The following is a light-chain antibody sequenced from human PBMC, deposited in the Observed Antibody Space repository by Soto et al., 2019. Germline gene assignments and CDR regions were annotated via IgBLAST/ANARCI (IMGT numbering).Light chain of an antibody. V-gene: IGLV2-23*02. CDR3: CSVGSSGYV. CDR1: TGDVGI. Sequence: QSVLTQPASVSGSPGQSITISCSGATGDVGIVSWYQHHPGKPPKLMIHEVTKRPSGVSDRFSGSKSGNSASLTISGLQAEDEADYFCCSVGSSGYVFGAGTKVTVL. J-gene: IGLJ1*01. CDR2: EVT.